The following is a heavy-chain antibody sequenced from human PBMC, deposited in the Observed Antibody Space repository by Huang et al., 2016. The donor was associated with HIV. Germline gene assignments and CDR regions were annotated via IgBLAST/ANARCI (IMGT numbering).Heavy chain of an antibody. V-gene: IGHV1-18*01. J-gene: IGHJ3*02. CDR2: ISASSGDT. D-gene: IGHD3-22*01. CDR3: ARDPKYHRIGYYRQRRGIDI. CDR1: GYTFTSYG. Sequence: QIQLMQSGPELKQPGASVKVSCKASGYTFTSYGITWVRQAPGQVPEWMGWISASSGDTEYAQKFQGRVTVTTDTSTNIAYMELRSLRSDDTAKYYCARDPKYHRIGYYRQRRGIDIWGQGTMVIVSS.